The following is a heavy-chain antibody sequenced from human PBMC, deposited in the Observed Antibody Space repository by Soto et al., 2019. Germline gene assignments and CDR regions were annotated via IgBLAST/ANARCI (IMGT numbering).Heavy chain of an antibody. CDR1: GYSFTSYW. Sequence: PGESLKISCKGSGYSFTSYWICWVRQMPVKGLEWMGIIYPGDSDTRYSPSFQGQVTISADKSISTAYLQWSSLKASDTAMYYCARHHEESSSFNFDYCGQRTLVTVSS. CDR2: IYPGDSDT. J-gene: IGHJ4*02. D-gene: IGHD6-13*01. CDR3: ARHHEESSSFNFDY. V-gene: IGHV5-51*01.